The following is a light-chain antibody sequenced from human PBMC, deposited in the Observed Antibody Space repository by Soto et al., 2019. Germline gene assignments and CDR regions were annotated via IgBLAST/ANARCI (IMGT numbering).Light chain of an antibody. J-gene: IGKJ2*01. CDR1: QSISSW. CDR2: DAS. CDR3: QQYNSYPNT. Sequence: DIQMTQSPSTLSASVGDRVTITCRASQSISSWLAWYQQKPGKAPKLLIYDASSLESGVPSRFSGSGSGTEFTLTISSLQPDDFATYYYQQYNSYPNTFGQGTKVDIK. V-gene: IGKV1-5*01.